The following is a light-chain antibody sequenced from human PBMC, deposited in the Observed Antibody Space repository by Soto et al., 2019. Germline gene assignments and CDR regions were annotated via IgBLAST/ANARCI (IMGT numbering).Light chain of an antibody. Sequence: EIVMTQSPGTLSLSPGERATLSCRASQRVDSNLAWYQQKPGQAPRLLIFDASTRATGIPARFSGSGSGTEFTLTISSLQSEDFAIYYCQQYHTWPPKTFGQGTKVDIK. CDR2: DAS. V-gene: IGKV3-15*01. CDR1: QRVDSN. J-gene: IGKJ1*01. CDR3: QQYHTWPPKT.